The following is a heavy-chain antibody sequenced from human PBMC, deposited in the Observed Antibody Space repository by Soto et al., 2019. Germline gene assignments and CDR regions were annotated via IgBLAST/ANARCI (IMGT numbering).Heavy chain of an antibody. Sequence: QVQLMQSGADVKKPGASVKVSCKASGDTFTDYYIHWVRQAPGQVLEWMGTVNPSGGHTTYAQHFLGRVTMTRDTSTSTLYMELTSLTSDDTAIYYCARGGHVVVVTAALDYWGHGTLVTVSS. CDR2: VNPSGGHT. D-gene: IGHD2-21*02. CDR1: GDTFTDYY. J-gene: IGHJ4*01. CDR3: ARGGHVVVVTAALDY. V-gene: IGHV1-46*01.